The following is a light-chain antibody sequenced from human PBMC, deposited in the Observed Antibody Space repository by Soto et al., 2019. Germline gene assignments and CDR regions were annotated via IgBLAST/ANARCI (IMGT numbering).Light chain of an antibody. CDR3: GSHTSSTTRPFV. CDR2: EAN. CDR1: NSDVGGYNF. J-gene: IGLJ1*01. V-gene: IGLV2-14*01. Sequence: QSVLTQPASVSGSPGQSITISCTGTNSDVGGYNFVSWFQQHPGKAPKLMIFEANNRPSGVSNRFSGSKSGYTASLTISRLQAEDEADYYCGSHTSSTTRPFVFGTGTKVTVL.